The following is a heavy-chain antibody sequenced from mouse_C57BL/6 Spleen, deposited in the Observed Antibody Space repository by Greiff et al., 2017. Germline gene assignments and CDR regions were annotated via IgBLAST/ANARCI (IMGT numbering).Heavy chain of an antibody. Sequence: LQESGAELVKPGASVKMSCKASGYTFTTYPIEWMKQNHGKSLEWIGNFHPYNDDTKYNEKFKGKATLTVEKSSSTVYLELSRLTSDDSAVYYCARPGNYGYDGGFDYWGQGTTLTVSS. J-gene: IGHJ2*01. CDR3: ARPGNYGYDGGFDY. V-gene: IGHV1-47*01. D-gene: IGHD2-2*01. CDR2: FHPYNDDT. CDR1: GYTFTTYP.